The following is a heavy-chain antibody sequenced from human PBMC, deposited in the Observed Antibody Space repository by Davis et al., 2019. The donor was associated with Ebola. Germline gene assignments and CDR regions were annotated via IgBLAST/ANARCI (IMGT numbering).Heavy chain of an antibody. CDR1: GGTFTSYG. CDR3: ARDELTVVTYYYYYGMDV. CDR2: ISAYNGNT. J-gene: IGHJ6*02. V-gene: IGHV1-18*01. Sequence: ASVKVSCKASGGTFTSYGISWVRQAPGQGLEWMGWISAYNGNTNYAQKLQGRVTMTTDTSTSTAYMELRSLRSDDTAVYYCARDELTVVTYYYYYGMDVWGQGTTVTVSS. D-gene: IGHD4-23*01.